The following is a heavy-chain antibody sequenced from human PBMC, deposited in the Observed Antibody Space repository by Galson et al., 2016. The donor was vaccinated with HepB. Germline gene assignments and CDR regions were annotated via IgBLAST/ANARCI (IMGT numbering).Heavy chain of an antibody. D-gene: IGHD3-3*01. CDR1: GFTFSSYS. Sequence: SLRLSCAPSGFTFSSYSMSWVRQAPGKGLEWISYISTRSTYIHYADSVRGRFTISRDNANNSLYLQINNLRAEDTAVYYCARDGTIFGVDPWYFDLWGRGTLVTVSS. J-gene: IGHJ2*01. CDR2: ISTRSTYI. V-gene: IGHV3-21*01. CDR3: ARDGTIFGVDPWYFDL.